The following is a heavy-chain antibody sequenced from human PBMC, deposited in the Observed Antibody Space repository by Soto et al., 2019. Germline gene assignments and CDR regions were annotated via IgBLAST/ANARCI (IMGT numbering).Heavy chain of an antibody. J-gene: IGHJ4*02. CDR3: ARPSSGWYEWYYFAY. CDR2: ISAYNGNT. D-gene: IGHD6-19*01. CDR1: GYTFTSYG. V-gene: IGHV1-18*01. Sequence: ASVKVSCKASGYTFTSYGISWVRQAPGQGLEWMGWISAYNGNTNYAQKLQGRVTMTTDTSTSTAYMELRSLRSDDTAVYYCARPSSGWYEWYYFAYWGQGTLVTVSS.